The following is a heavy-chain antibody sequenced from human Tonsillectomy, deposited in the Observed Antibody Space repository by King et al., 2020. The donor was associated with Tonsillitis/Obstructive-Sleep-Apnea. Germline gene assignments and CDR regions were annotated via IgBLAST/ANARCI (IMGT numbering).Heavy chain of an antibody. CDR3: VRGEPYTAYFDY. Sequence: VQLVESGGGLVQPGGSLRLSCAAFGITVSDNYMSWVRQAPAKGLEWVSIIYTSGTKYYADSVKGRFTISRDNSKNTVHLQMKGLRAEGTGVYFCVRGEPYTAYFDYWGQGTLVTVSS. CDR2: IYTSGTK. D-gene: IGHD5-18*01. J-gene: IGHJ4*02. V-gene: IGHV3-66*01. CDR1: GITVSDNY.